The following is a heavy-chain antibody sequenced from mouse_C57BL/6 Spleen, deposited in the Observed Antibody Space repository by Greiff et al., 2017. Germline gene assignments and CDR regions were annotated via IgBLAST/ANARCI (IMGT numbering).Heavy chain of an antibody. CDR2: IDPEDGDT. CDR1: GFNIKDYY. Sequence: VQLQQSGAELVRPGASVKLSCTASGFNIKDYYMHWVKQRPEQGLEWIGRIDPEDGDTEYAPKFQGKATMTADTSSNTAYLQLSSLTSEDTAVYYWTTHYYGSSYDAMDYWGQGTSVTVSS. J-gene: IGHJ4*01. V-gene: IGHV14-1*01. D-gene: IGHD1-1*01. CDR3: TTHYYGSSYDAMDY.